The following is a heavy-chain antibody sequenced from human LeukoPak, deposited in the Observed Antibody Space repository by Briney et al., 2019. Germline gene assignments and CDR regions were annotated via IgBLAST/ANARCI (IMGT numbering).Heavy chain of an antibody. CDR2: ISGSGGST. CDR1: GFTFSSYG. V-gene: IGHV3-23*01. D-gene: IGHD3-3*01. CDR3: AKGGYDFWSGYWGHDAFDI. Sequence: GGSLRLSCAASGFTFSSYGMSWVRQAPGKGLEWVSAISGSGGSTYYADSVKGRFTISRDNSKNTLYLQMNSLRAEDTAVYYCAKGGYDFWSGYWGHDAFDIWGQGTMVTVSS. J-gene: IGHJ3*02.